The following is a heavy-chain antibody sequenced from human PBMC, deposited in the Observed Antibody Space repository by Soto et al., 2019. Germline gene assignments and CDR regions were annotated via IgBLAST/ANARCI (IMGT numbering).Heavy chain of an antibody. V-gene: IGHV3-30-3*01. Sequence: GGSLRLSCAASGFTFSSYAMHWVRQAPGKGLEWVAVISYDGSNKYYADSVKGRFTISRDNSKNTLYLQMNSLRAEDTAVYYCARVPRLLTMVRGWGFDYWGQGTLVTVSS. J-gene: IGHJ4*02. CDR1: GFTFSSYA. CDR3: ARVPRLLTMVRGWGFDY. D-gene: IGHD3-10*01. CDR2: ISYDGSNK.